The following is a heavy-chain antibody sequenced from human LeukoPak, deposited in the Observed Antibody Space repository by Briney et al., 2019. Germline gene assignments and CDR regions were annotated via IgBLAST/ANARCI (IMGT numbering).Heavy chain of an antibody. D-gene: IGHD6-13*01. Sequence: GESLKISCKGSGYRVNSYWIGWVCQMPGKGLEWMGVIYGGDSETRYSPSFQGHVTISADKPIWTAYLQWSSLKASDTAMYYCARLSEELEAHFDFWGQGTPVTVSS. CDR2: IYGGDSET. CDR3: ARLSEELEAHFDF. J-gene: IGHJ4*02. V-gene: IGHV5-51*01. CDR1: GYRVNSYW.